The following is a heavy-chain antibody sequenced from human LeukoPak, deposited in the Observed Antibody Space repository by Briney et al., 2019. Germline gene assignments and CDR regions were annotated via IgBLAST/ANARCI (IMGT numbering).Heavy chain of an antibody. CDR2: ISGSGGST. J-gene: IGHJ6*03. CDR3: ATRGGYSSSCYSDYYYYMDV. D-gene: IGHD6-13*01. V-gene: IGHV3-23*01. Sequence: GGSLRLSCAASGFTFSSYAMSWVRQAPGKGLEWVSVISGSGGSTYYADSVKGRFTISRDNSKNTLYLQMNSLRAEDTAVYYYATRGGYSSSCYSDYYYYMDVWGKGTTVTVSS. CDR1: GFTFSSYA.